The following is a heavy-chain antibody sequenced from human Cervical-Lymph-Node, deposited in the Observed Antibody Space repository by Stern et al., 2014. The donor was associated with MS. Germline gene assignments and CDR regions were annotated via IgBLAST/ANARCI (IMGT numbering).Heavy chain of an antibody. D-gene: IGHD5-24*01. V-gene: IGHV3-33*01. J-gene: IGHJ4*02. CDR2: AWYDGSTA. CDR3: ARGHIPYAYNYLFDY. CDR1: GFTFSSYG. Sequence: QLVQSGGGVVQPGTSLRLSCAASGFTFSSYGMHWVRQAPGKGLEWVALAWYDGSTAYYTNSVKGRFTISRDNSKNTLFLQMNSLTAEDTAVYYCARGHIPYAYNYLFDYWGQGTLVTVSS.